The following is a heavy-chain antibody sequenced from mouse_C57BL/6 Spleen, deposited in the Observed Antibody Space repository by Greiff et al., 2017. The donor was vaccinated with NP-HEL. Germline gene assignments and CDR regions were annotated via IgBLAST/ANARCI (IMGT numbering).Heavy chain of an antibody. V-gene: IGHV1-82*01. J-gene: IGHJ2*01. CDR3: ATDYGSSYGFDY. D-gene: IGHD1-1*01. CDR2: IYPGDGDT. CDR1: GYAFSSSW. Sequence: QVQLQQSEPELVKPGASVKISCKASGYAFSSSWMNWVKQRPGKGLEWIGRIYPGDGDTNYNGKFKGKATLTADKSSSTAYMQLSSLTSEDSAVYFGATDYGSSYGFDYWGQGTTLTVSS.